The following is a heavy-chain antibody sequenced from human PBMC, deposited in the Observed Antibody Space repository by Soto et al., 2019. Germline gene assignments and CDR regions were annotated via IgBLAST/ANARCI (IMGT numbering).Heavy chain of an antibody. D-gene: IGHD3-10*01. CDR2: TIPMLGMS. CDR3: ARSFGSGSPAFDY. Sequence: QVQLVQSGAEVKKPGSSVRVSCKASEDTFNSYTINWVRQAPGQGLQWMGRTIPMLGMSNYALKFRGRVTITTEKSPPTAYMGLSRLRPDDTAVYYCARSFGSGSPAFDYWGEGTQGTVSS. V-gene: IGHV1-69*02. J-gene: IGHJ4*02. CDR1: EDTFNSYT.